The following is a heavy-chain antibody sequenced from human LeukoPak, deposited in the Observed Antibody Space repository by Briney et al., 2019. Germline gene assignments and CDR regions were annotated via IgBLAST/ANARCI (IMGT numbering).Heavy chain of an antibody. CDR1: GFTFNNYP. CDR2: ISYDGSNK. D-gene: IGHD1-26*01. CDR3: AKDFEMYSGSYYPDY. Sequence: GGSLRLSCAASGFTFNNYPTHWVRQAPGKGLEWVAVISYDGSNKYYADSVKGRFTISRDNSKKTVYLQMNSLRAEDTAVYHCAKDFEMYSGSYYPDYWGQGTLVTVSS. V-gene: IGHV3-30-3*01. J-gene: IGHJ4*02.